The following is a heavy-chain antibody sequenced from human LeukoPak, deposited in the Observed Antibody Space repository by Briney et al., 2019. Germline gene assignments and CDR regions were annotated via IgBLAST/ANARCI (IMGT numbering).Heavy chain of an antibody. D-gene: IGHD5-18*01. CDR3: AKMEYSYGYHPPPYYFDY. V-gene: IGHV3-23*01. CDR2: ISASGGNT. CDR1: GFTFSTYA. Sequence: GGSLRLSCAASGFTFSTYAMSWVRQAPGKGLEWVSAISASGGNTHYADSVKGRFTISRDNSRNTLFLQMDSLRAEDTAVYYCAKMEYSYGYHPPPYYFDYWGQGTLDTVSS. J-gene: IGHJ4*02.